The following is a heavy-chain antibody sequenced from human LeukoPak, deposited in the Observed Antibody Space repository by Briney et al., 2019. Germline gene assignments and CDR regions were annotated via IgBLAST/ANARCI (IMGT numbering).Heavy chain of an antibody. V-gene: IGHV3-48*03. D-gene: IGHD6-13*01. CDR2: ISSSGSTI. CDR1: GFTFSSYE. Sequence: GGSLRLSCAASGFTFSSYEMNWVRQAPGKGLEWVSYISSSGSTIYYADSVKGRFTISRDNAKNSLYLQMNSLRAEDTAVYYCAREGPYSSSWYGYYYYYMDVWGKGTTVTISS. CDR3: AREGPYSSSWYGYYYYYMDV. J-gene: IGHJ6*03.